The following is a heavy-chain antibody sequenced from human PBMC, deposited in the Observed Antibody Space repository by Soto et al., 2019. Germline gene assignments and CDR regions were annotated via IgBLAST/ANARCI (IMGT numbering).Heavy chain of an antibody. CDR3: ARDYDGFDY. V-gene: IGHV4-4*02. D-gene: IGHD3-16*01. CDR1: SVSITSSNW. CDR2: ISHSGTV. Sequence: PSETLSLTCDVSSVSITSSNWWTWVRQPPGKGLEWLGKISHSGTVNYNATLRSRVTISVDKPKNQLSLKLMSETAADTAVYYCARDYDGFDYWGPGILVTVSS. J-gene: IGHJ4*02.